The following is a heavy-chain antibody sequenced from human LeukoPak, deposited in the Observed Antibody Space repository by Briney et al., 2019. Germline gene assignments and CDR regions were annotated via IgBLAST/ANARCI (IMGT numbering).Heavy chain of an antibody. D-gene: IGHD5-18*01. CDR1: GYTFTGYY. V-gene: IGHV1-2*02. CDR2: INPNSGGT. CDR3: AREGIRDTAMVFDY. Sequence: ASVKVSCKASGYTFTGYYMHWVRQAPGQGLEWMGWINPNSGGTNYAQKFQGRVTMTRDTPISTAYMELSRLRSDDTAVYYCAREGIRDTAMVFDYWGQGTLVTVSS. J-gene: IGHJ4*02.